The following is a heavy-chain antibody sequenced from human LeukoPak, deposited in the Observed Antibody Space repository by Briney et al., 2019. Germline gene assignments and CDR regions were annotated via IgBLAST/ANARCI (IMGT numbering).Heavy chain of an antibody. D-gene: IGHD6-6*01. Sequence: GASVKVSCKASGYTFTSYYMHWVRQAPGQGLEWMGIINPSGGSTSYAQKFQGRVTITRDTSASTAYMELSSLRSEDTAVYYCARVRGLYSSSSELCYWGQGTLVTVSS. CDR3: ARVRGLYSSSSELCY. CDR2: INPSGGST. J-gene: IGHJ4*02. CDR1: GYTFTSYY. V-gene: IGHV1-46*01.